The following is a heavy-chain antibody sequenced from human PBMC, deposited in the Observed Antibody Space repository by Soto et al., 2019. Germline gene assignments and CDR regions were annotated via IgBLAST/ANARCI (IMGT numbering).Heavy chain of an antibody. Sequence: QPGGSLRLSRAASGFTVSSNYMSWVRQAPGKGLEWVSVIYSGGSTYYADSVKGRFTISRDNSKNTLYLQMNSLRAEDTAVYYCATASNDFWSGYYTGNYYYYGMDVWGQGTTVTVSS. D-gene: IGHD3-3*01. J-gene: IGHJ6*02. CDR2: IYSGGST. CDR3: ATASNDFWSGYYTGNYYYYGMDV. V-gene: IGHV3-53*01. CDR1: GFTVSSNY.